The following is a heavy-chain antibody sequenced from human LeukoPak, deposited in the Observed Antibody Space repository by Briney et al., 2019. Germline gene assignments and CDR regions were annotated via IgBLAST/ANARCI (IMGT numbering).Heavy chain of an antibody. J-gene: IGHJ3*02. CDR1: GYTFTGYY. V-gene: IGHV1-2*02. Sequence: ASVKVSCKASGYTFTGYYKHWVRQAPGQGLEWMGWINPNSGGTNYAQKFQGRVTMTRDKSIRTAYMELSRLTSDDTAVYYCARNIWFGESADALDIWGQGTMVTVSS. CDR3: ARNIWFGESADALDI. CDR2: INPNSGGT. D-gene: IGHD3-10*01.